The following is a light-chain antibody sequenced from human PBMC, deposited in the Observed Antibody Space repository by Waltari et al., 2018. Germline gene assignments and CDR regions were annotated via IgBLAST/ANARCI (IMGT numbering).Light chain of an antibody. Sequence: IVMTQSPATLSVYPGERATLSCRASQSVSNSLAWYQQNPGQAPRLLIFGASTRATGIPARFSGSGSGTEFTLTISSLQSEDFAVYYCQQYDTWPRTFGQGTKVEIK. CDR2: GAS. V-gene: IGKV3-15*01. CDR3: QQYDTWPRT. J-gene: IGKJ1*01. CDR1: QSVSNS.